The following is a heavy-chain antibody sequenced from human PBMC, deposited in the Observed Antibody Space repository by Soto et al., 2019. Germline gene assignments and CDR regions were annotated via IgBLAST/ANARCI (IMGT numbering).Heavy chain of an antibody. CDR1: GYSITELS. V-gene: IGHV1-24*01. CDR2: FDPEDGEA. CDR3: ATSIAVAGGGNWFDP. D-gene: IGHD6-19*01. Sequence: SVKVHCKTSGYSITELSMHWVRQAPGKGLEWMGGFDPEDGEAIYAQKFQGRVTMTEDTSTDTAYMELSSLRSEDTAVYYCATSIAVAGGGNWFDPWGQGTLVTVSS. J-gene: IGHJ5*02.